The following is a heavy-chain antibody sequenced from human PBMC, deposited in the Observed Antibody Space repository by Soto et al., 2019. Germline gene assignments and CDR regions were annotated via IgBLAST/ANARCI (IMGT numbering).Heavy chain of an antibody. D-gene: IGHD3-3*01. CDR2: IIPILGTA. Sequence: SVKVSCKASGGTFSSYAISWVRQAPGQGLEWMGGIIPILGTANYAQKFQGRVTITADESTSTAYMELSSLRSEDTAVYYCAREITIFGVVIIRPYGMDVWGQGTTVTVSS. CDR3: AREITIFGVVIIRPYGMDV. J-gene: IGHJ6*02. CDR1: GGTFSSYA. V-gene: IGHV1-69*13.